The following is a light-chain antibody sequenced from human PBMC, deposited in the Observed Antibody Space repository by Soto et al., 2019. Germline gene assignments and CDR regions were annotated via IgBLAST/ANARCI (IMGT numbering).Light chain of an antibody. J-gene: IGKJ4*01. CDR2: SSS. CDR1: QDISND. V-gene: IGKV1-27*01. CDR3: QKYNRFPHT. Sequence: DFQMTQSPSSLSASVGDRVTITCRASQDISNDVAWYQQKPGKPPNLLISSSSTLQSGVPSRFSGTGYGTGFTLTIANLQPDDVATYYCQKYNRFPHTFGGGTRVDIK.